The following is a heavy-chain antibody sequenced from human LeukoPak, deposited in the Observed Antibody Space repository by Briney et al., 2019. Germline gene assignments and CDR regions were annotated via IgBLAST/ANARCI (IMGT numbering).Heavy chain of an antibody. J-gene: IGHJ4*02. CDR1: GGSISSYY. CDR2: ISYSGST. V-gene: IGHV4-59*01. CDR3: ARYIWGSYPTFEDY. Sequence: PSETLSLTCTVSGGSISSYYWSWIRQPPGKGLEWIGYISYSGSTNYNPSLKSRVTISVVTSKNQLSLKLNSVTAADTAVYYCARYIWGSYPTFEDYWGQGSLVTVSS. D-gene: IGHD3-16*02.